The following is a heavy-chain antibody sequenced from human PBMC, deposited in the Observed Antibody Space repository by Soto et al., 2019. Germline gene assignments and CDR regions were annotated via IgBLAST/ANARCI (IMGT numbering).Heavy chain of an antibody. D-gene: IGHD6-13*01. Sequence: QVQLVESGGGVVQPGRSLRLSCEGSGFSFSTSGLHWVRQAPGKGLEWVALISHAGRDEYYGDSVKGRFTIARDTSTNTLSRQMDSLRPDDTGVYYCAKESAMGSSWLDFWGQGTLVTVSS. J-gene: IGHJ5*01. CDR3: AKESAMGSSWLDF. CDR1: GFSFSTSG. CDR2: ISHAGRDE. V-gene: IGHV3-30*18.